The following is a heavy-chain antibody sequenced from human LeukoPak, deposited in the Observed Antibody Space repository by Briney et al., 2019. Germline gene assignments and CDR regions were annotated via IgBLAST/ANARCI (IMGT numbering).Heavy chain of an antibody. J-gene: IGHJ4*02. D-gene: IGHD4-17*01. Sequence: GGSLRLSCAASGFTVSSNYMSWVRQAPGKGREWVSVIYSGGSTYYADSVKGRFTISRDNSKNTLYLQMNSLRAEDTAVYYCAASRYGDYAAHYFDYWGQGTLVTVSS. CDR3: AASRYGDYAAHYFDY. V-gene: IGHV3-66*02. CDR2: IYSGGST. CDR1: GFTVSSNY.